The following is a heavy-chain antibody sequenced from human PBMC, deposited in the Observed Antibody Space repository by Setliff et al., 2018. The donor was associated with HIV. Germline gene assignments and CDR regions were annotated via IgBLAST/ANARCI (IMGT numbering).Heavy chain of an antibody. CDR1: GGTFSSYG. J-gene: IGHJ4*02. CDR2: ITPLLGTT. CDR3: AKDRVGATGGGYYFDY. D-gene: IGHD1-26*01. V-gene: IGHV1-69*05. Sequence: AASVKVSCKASGGTFSSYGITWVRQAPGQGLEWMGGITPLLGTTNYAQRFQGRVTLTTDESTNTVFMDLNSLRAEDTAVYYCAKDRVGATGGGYYFDYWGQGTLVTVSS.